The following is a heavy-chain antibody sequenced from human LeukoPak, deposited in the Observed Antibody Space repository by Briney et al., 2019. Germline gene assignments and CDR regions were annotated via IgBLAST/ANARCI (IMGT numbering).Heavy chain of an antibody. J-gene: IGHJ3*02. V-gene: IGHV3-23*01. D-gene: IGHD3-9*01. CDR2: ISGSGGST. CDR1: GFTFSSYA. Sequence: GGSLRLSCAASGFTFSSYAMSWVRQAPGKGLEWVSAISGSGGSTYYADSVKGRFTISRDNSKNALYLQMNSLRAEDTAVYYCAKDLSTDLRYFDWLLLAFDIWGQGTMVTVSS. CDR3: AKDLSTDLRYFDWLLLAFDI.